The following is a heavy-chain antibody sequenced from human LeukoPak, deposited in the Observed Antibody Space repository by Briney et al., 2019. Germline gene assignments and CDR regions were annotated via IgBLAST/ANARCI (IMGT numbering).Heavy chain of an antibody. V-gene: IGHV3-49*03. CDR1: GFTFGDYL. CDR3: ARSYDIFAFDI. CDR2: ISGGTT. Sequence: GGSLRLSCTASGFTFGDYLMSWFRQAPGKGLEWIGFISGGTTEYAASVKGRFTISRDNSKNTLYLQMNSLGAEDTAVYYCARSYDIFAFDIWGQGTMVTVSS. J-gene: IGHJ3*02. D-gene: IGHD3-22*01.